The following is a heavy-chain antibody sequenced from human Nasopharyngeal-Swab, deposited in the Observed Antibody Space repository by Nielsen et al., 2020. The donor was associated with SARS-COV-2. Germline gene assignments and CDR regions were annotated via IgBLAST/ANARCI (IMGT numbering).Heavy chain of an antibody. V-gene: IGHV4-30-2*01. CDR1: GGSISSGGYS. CDR3: AKSRIDMIVVALFDY. J-gene: IGHJ4*02. D-gene: IGHD3-22*01. Sequence: SETLSLTCAVSGGSISSGGYSWSWIRQPPGKGLEWIGYIYHSGSTYYNPSLKSRVTISVDRSKNQFSLKLSSVTAADTAVYYCAKSRIDMIVVALFDYWGQGTLVTVSS. CDR2: IYHSGST.